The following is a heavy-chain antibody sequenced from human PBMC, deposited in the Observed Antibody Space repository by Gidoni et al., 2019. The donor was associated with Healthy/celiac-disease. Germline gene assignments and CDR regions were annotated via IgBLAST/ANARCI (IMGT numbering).Heavy chain of an antibody. CDR1: GFSLSNARMG. D-gene: IGHD6-19*01. CDR3: ARIGSGWYYYYYYMDV. CDR2: IFSNDEK. J-gene: IGHJ6*03. Sequence: QVTLTESGPVLVKPTETLTLTCTVSGFSLSNARMGVSWIRQPPGKALEWLAHIFSNDEKSYSTSLKSRLTISKDTSKSQVVLTMTNMDPVDTATYYCARIGSGWYYYYYYMDVWGKGTTVTVSS. V-gene: IGHV2-26*01.